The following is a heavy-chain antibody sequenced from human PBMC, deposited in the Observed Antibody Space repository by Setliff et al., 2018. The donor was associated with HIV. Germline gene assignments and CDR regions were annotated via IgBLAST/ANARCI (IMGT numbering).Heavy chain of an antibody. CDR2: IIPKSNTP. J-gene: IGHJ4*02. CDR3: ARGSPIVWFGEFLYPEIDY. Sequence: SVKVSCKASGDTFSTFAIIWVRQAPGQGLEWMGGIIPKSNTPDYAQIFKGRLTITADESTSTAHMELVGLTSEDTAVYYCARGSPIVWFGEFLYPEIDYWGQGSLVPVSS. V-gene: IGHV1-69*13. D-gene: IGHD3-10*01. CDR1: GDTFSTFA.